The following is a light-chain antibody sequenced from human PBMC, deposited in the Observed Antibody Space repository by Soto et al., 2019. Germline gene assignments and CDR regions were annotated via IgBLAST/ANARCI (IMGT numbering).Light chain of an antibody. CDR1: QTISSW. V-gene: IGKV1-5*03. CDR3: QHYNSYSEA. J-gene: IGKJ1*01. Sequence: DIQMPQPPSTLSGTVGDRVTITCRASQTISSWLAWYQQKPGKAPKLLIYKASTLKSGVPSRFSGSGSGTEFTLTISSLQPDDFATYYCQHYNSYSEAFGQGTKVDI. CDR2: KAS.